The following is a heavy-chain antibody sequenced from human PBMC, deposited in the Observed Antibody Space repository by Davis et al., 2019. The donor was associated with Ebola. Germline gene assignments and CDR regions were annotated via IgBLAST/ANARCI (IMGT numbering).Heavy chain of an antibody. CDR2: NYYSGST. Sequence: SETLSLTCTVPGGFITSYYWSWIRLPPGKGLEWIGYNYYSGSTNYNPSLKSRVTISVDTSKNQFSLKLSSVTAADTAVYYCARKQQFDYWGQGTLVTVSS. D-gene: IGHD6-13*01. V-gene: IGHV4-59*01. CDR1: GGFITSYY. J-gene: IGHJ4*02. CDR3: ARKQQFDY.